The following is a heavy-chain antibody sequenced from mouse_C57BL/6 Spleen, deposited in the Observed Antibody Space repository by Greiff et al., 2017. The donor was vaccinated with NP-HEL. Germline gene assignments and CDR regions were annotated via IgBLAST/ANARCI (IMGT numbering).Heavy chain of an antibody. D-gene: IGHD1-1*01. CDR3: AHGTSFAY. CDR2: IYPGDGDT. Sequence: VKVVESGPELVKPGASVKISCKASGYAFSSSWMNWVKQRPGKGLEWIGRIYPGDGDTNYNGKFKGKATLTADKSSSTAYMQLSSLTSEDSAVYFCAHGTSFAYWGQGTLVTVSA. J-gene: IGHJ3*01. V-gene: IGHV1-82*01. CDR1: GYAFSSSW.